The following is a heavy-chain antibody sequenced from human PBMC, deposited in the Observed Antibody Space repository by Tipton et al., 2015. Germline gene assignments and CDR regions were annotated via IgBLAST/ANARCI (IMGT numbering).Heavy chain of an antibody. Sequence: TLSLTCTVSGDPLSTYYWSWIRQSPGKGLEWIGYIYYNGNTKYNPSLKGRVTILVDTSKNQFSLKVNSVTAADTAVYYCATLVDGYSRIPWGQGTRVTVSS. V-gene: IGHV4-59*01. D-gene: IGHD5-24*01. CDR2: IYYNGNT. CDR3: ATLVDGYSRIP. CDR1: GDPLSTYY. J-gene: IGHJ5*02.